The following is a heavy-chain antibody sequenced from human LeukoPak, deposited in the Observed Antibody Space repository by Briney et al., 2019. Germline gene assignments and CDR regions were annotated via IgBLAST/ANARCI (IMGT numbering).Heavy chain of an antibody. D-gene: IGHD5/OR15-5a*01. Sequence: GASVKVSCKASGYTFSSHGISWVRQAPGQGLEWMGWISAYNGNANYAQKFQGRVTMTTDTSTSTAYMELRSLRSDDTAVYYCARGCIRGGCFDSWGRGTLVIVSS. J-gene: IGHJ5*01. CDR2: ISAYNGNA. CDR1: GYTFSSHG. CDR3: ARGCIRGGCFDS. V-gene: IGHV1-18*01.